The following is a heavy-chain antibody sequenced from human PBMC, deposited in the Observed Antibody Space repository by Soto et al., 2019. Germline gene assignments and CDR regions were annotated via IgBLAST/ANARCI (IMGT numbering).Heavy chain of an antibody. CDR1: GYSFTSYW. CDR3: ARQRVGGPEYYYGMDV. J-gene: IGHJ6*02. V-gene: IGHV5-10-1*01. Sequence: GESLKISCKGSGYSFTSYWISWVRQMPGKGLEWMGRIDPSDSYTNYSPSFQGHVTISADKSISTAYLQWSSLKASDTAMYYCARQRVGGPEYYYGMDVWGQGTTVPVAS. D-gene: IGHD2-15*01. CDR2: IDPSDSYT.